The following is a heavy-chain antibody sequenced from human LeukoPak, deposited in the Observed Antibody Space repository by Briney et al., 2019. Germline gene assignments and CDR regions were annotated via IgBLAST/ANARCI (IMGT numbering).Heavy chain of an antibody. V-gene: IGHV3-30*18. J-gene: IGHJ4*02. Sequence: GGSLRLSCAASGFTFSSYGMHWVRQAPGKGLEWVAVISYDGSNTYYADSVKGRFTISRDNSKNMLYLQMNSLRAEGTAVYYCAKPYYYGSRSYMDYWGQGTLVTVSS. D-gene: IGHD3-10*01. CDR1: GFTFSSYG. CDR2: ISYDGSNT. CDR3: AKPYYYGSRSYMDY.